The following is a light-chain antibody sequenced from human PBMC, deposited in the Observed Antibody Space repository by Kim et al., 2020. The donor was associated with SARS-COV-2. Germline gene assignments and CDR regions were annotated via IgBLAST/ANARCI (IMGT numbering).Light chain of an antibody. V-gene: IGKV3-15*01. CDR1: QSVSSN. J-gene: IGKJ2*01. CDR3: QGYNHWYT. CDR2: GAS. Sequence: EIVMTQSPATLSVSPGERATLSCRASQSVSSNLAWYQQKPGQAPRLLIYGASTRATGIPARFSGSGSGTEFTLTISSLQSEDFAVYYWQGYNHWYTFGQGTKLEI.